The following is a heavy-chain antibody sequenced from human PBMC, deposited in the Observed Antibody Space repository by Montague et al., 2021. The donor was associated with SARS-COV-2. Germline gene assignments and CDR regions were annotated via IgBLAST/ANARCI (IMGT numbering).Heavy chain of an antibody. Sequence: TLSLTCTVSGASISTGIYYWSWIRQPAGKGLEWIGRIRTTGHTDYNSSLESRVFMSVDMSTNQFSLSLTSVTAADTAVYFCARFGSGTLEFDLWGQGTLVTVFS. J-gene: IGHJ4*02. CDR1: GASISTGIYY. D-gene: IGHD1-26*01. CDR2: IRTTGHT. CDR3: ARFGSGTLEFDL. V-gene: IGHV4-61*02.